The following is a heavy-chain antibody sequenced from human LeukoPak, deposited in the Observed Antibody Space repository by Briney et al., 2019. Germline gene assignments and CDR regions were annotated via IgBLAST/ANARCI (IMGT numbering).Heavy chain of an antibody. CDR1: GFTFSSYA. CDR2: ISYDGSNK. V-gene: IGHV3-30-3*01. J-gene: IGHJ4*02. CDR3: ARGHLTVTAGDY. D-gene: IGHD4-11*01. Sequence: GGSLRLSCAASGFTFSSYAMHWVRQAPGKGLEWVAVISYDGSNKYYADSVKGRFTISRDNSKNTLYLQMNSLRADDTAVYYCARGHLTVTAGDYWGQGTLVTVSS.